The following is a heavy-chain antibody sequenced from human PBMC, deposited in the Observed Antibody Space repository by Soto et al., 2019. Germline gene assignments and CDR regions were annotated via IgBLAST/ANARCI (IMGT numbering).Heavy chain of an antibody. J-gene: IGHJ4*02. CDR2: INPSGGST. V-gene: IGHV1-46*01. CDR3: ARERGLRNYYDSSGYYSFDY. CDR1: GYTFTTYY. Sequence: GASVKVSCKASGYTFTTYYMHWVRQAPGQGLEWMGTINPSGGSTSYAQKFQGRVTMTRDTSTGTVYMELSSLRYEDTAVYYCARERGLRNYYDSSGYYSFDYWGQGTLVTVSS. D-gene: IGHD3-22*01.